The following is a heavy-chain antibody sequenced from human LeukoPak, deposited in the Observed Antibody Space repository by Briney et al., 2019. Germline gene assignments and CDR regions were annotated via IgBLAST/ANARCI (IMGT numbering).Heavy chain of an antibody. Sequence: PGGSLRLSCAASGFTFNSYSMNWVRQAPGKGLEWVSYISSSSSTIYYADSVKGRFTISRDNAKNSLYLQMNSLRAEDTAVYYCAREVAAGRDYYFDYWGQGTLVTVSS. J-gene: IGHJ4*02. D-gene: IGHD2-15*01. V-gene: IGHV3-48*04. CDR3: AREVAAGRDYYFDY. CDR1: GFTFNSYS. CDR2: ISSSSSTI.